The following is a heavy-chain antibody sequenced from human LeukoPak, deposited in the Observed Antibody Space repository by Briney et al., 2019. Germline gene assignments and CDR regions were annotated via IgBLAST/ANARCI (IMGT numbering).Heavy chain of an antibody. D-gene: IGHD3-10*01. CDR3: ARAGYYLDAFDI. Sequence: GGSLRLSCAASGFTFSSYGMHWVRQAPGKGLEWVAVISYDGSNKYYADSVKGRFTISRDNAKNSLYLQMNSLRAEDTALYYCARAGYYLDAFDIWGQGTMVTVSS. CDR1: GFTFSSYG. CDR2: ISYDGSNK. V-gene: IGHV3-30*03. J-gene: IGHJ3*02.